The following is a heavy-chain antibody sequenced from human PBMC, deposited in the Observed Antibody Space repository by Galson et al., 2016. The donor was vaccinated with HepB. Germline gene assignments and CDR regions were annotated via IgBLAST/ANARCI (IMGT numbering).Heavy chain of an antibody. CDR1: GGSFSGYY. CDR3: ARGPLRYFDWMRQGGMDF. V-gene: IGHV4-34*01. D-gene: IGHD3-9*01. Sequence: SETLSLTCAVYGGSFSGYYWTWLRQPPGRGLEWIGDINHSGSANYNPSLKSRVTISVDSSKKQFSLKVINVTAADTAGYYCARGPLRYFDWMRQGGMDFWGQGTTVIV. J-gene: IGHJ6*02. CDR2: INHSGSA.